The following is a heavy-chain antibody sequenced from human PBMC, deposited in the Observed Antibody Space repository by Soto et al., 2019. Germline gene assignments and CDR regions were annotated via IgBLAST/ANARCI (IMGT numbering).Heavy chain of an antibody. CDR1: GGTFSSYA. CDR3: ASPPVPGTTYTDAFDI. Sequence: VASVKVSCKASGGTFSSYAISWVRQAPGQGLEWMGGIIPIFGTANYAQKFQGRVTITADESTSTAYMELSSLRSEDTAVYYCASPPVPGTTYTDAFDIWGQGTMVTVSS. D-gene: IGHD1-7*01. CDR2: IIPIFGTA. J-gene: IGHJ3*02. V-gene: IGHV1-69*13.